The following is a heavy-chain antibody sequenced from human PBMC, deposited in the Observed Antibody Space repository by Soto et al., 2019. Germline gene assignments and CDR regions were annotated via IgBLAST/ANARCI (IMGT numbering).Heavy chain of an antibody. Sequence: PSETLSLTCAVSGGSISSSNWWSWVRQPPGKGLEWIGEIYHSGSTNYNPSLKSRVTMSVDKSKNQFSLKLSSVTAADTAVYYCARCYGSGSSYYYYYGMDVWGQGTTVTVSS. D-gene: IGHD3-10*01. CDR3: ARCYGSGSSYYYYYGMDV. J-gene: IGHJ6*02. CDR1: GGSISSSNW. V-gene: IGHV4-4*02. CDR2: IYHSGST.